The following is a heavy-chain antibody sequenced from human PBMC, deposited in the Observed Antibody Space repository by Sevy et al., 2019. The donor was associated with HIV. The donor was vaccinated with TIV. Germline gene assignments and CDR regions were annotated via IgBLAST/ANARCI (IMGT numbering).Heavy chain of an antibody. V-gene: IGHV3-23*01. CDR2: ISGSGGST. Sequence: GGSLRLSCAASGFTFSSYAMNWVRRAPGKGLEWVSTISGSGGSTYYADSVKGRFTISRDNSKNSLYLQMNSLRAEDTAVYYCAKGHRGLLYSYMDVWGKGTTVTVSS. CDR3: AKGHRGLLYSYMDV. D-gene: IGHD1-26*01. J-gene: IGHJ6*03. CDR1: GFTFSSYA.